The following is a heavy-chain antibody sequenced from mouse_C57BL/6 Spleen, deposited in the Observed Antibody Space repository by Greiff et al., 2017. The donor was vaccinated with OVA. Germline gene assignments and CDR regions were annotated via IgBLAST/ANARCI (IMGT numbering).Heavy chain of an antibody. J-gene: IGHJ2*01. CDR2: ISSGGSYT. Sequence: EVKLVESGGDLVKPGGSLKLSCAASGFTFSSYGMSWVRQTPDKRLEWVATISSGGSYTYYPDSVKGRFTISRDNAKNTLYLQRSSLKSEDTAMYYWARGNYGRSPYYFDYWGQGTTLTVSS. CDR3: ARGNYGRSPYYFDY. D-gene: IGHD1-1*01. V-gene: IGHV5-6*02. CDR1: GFTFSSYG.